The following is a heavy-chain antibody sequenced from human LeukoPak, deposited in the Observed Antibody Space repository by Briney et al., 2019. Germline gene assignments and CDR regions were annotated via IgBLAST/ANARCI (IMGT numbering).Heavy chain of an antibody. CDR3: ARARSRSTTYSLGS. CDR2: LNPNSDGT. V-gene: IGHV1-2*02. Sequence: AAVTVSYRTSGYTFTAYYIHWVGQAPGQGGEGVGWLNPNSDGTKYGRNFHGRGTMTGDTSISAAYMALSSLTSDDTAIYFCARARSRSTTYSLGSWGQGTLVVVSS. J-gene: IGHJ5*02. D-gene: IGHD2-15*01. CDR1: GYTFTAYY.